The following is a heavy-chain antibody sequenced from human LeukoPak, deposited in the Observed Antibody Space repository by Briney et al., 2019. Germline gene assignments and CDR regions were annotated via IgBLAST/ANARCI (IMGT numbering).Heavy chain of an antibody. CDR3: TAHSDYYDSPDYNWFDP. CDR2: IYYSGST. V-gene: IGHV4-31*03. Sequence: SETLSLTCTVSGGSISSGGYYWSWIRQHPGKGLEWIGYIYYSGSTYYNPSLKSRVTISVDTSKNQFSLKLSSVTAADTAVYYCTAHSDYYDSPDYNWFDPWGQGTLDTVSS. CDR1: GGSISSGGYY. J-gene: IGHJ5*02. D-gene: IGHD3-22*01.